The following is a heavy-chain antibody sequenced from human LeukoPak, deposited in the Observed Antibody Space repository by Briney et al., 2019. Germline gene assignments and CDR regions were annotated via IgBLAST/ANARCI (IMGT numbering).Heavy chain of an antibody. Sequence: SETLSLTCTVSGGSISSYYWSWIRQPPGKELEWIGSIYYSGSTYYNPSLKSRVTISVDTSKNQFSLKLSSVTAADTAVYYCARVFGSPAYSSSYNWFDPWGQGTLVTVSS. D-gene: IGHD6-6*01. V-gene: IGHV4-59*12. J-gene: IGHJ5*02. CDR1: GGSISSYY. CDR2: IYYSGST. CDR3: ARVFGSPAYSSSYNWFDP.